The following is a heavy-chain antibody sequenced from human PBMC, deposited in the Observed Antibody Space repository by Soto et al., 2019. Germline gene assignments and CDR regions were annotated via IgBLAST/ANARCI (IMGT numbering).Heavy chain of an antibody. Sequence: ASLKVSCKASGYTFSSSPIHRVLQAPGQGLEWMGIINPSGGGTTYAQKFQGRVTMTRDMSTSTVYMELSGLRSEDTAVYFCAREPARGYVDYWGQGTPVTVSS. CDR1: GYTFSSSP. D-gene: IGHD1-1*01. J-gene: IGHJ4*02. CDR3: AREPARGYVDY. CDR2: INPSGGGT. V-gene: IGHV1-46*03.